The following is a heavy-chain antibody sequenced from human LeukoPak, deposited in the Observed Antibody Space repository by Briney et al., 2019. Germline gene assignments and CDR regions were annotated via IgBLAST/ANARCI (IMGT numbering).Heavy chain of an antibody. CDR2: ISYDGSNK. D-gene: IGHD3-10*01. V-gene: IGHV3-30*18. J-gene: IGHJ3*02. CDR3: AKDLWEGSGIDAFDI. CDR1: GFTFSSYG. Sequence: GGSLRLSCAASGFTFSSYGMHWVRQAPGKGLEWVAVISYDGSNKYYADSVKGRFTISRDNSKNTLYLQMNSLRAEDTAVYYCAKDLWEGSGIDAFDIWGQGTMVTVSS.